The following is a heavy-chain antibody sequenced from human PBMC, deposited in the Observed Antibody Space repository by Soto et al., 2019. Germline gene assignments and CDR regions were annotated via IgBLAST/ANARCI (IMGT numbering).Heavy chain of an antibody. V-gene: IGHV3-74*01. CDR3: ARVWESGIVVARIFDY. CDR2: INSDGSSR. J-gene: IGHJ4*02. D-gene: IGHD3-22*01. CDR1: GFTFSSYW. Sequence: GESLKISCAASGFTFSSYWMRWVRQAPGRGLVWVSRINSDGSSRSYADSVKGRFTISRDNAKNTLYLQMNSLRAEDTAVYYCARVWESGIVVARIFDYWGQGTLVTVSS.